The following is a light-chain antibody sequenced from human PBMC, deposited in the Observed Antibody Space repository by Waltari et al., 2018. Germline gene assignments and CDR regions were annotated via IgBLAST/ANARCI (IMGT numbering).Light chain of an antibody. J-gene: IGKJ1*01. Sequence: DIQMTQSPSSLSASVGDRVTITCRVSQSISHYLNWYQQKPLKAPKLLMFGASSLQSGVPSRFSGSGSGTDFTLTINNLQPEDFATYYCQQSYSSPWTFGQGTRVEIK. V-gene: IGKV1-39*01. CDR2: GAS. CDR1: QSISHY. CDR3: QQSYSSPWT.